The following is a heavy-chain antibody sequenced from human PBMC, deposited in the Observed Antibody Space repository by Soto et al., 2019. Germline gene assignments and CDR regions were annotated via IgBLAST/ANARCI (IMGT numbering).Heavy chain of an antibody. CDR2: VKSDEGYT. CDR3: AREGASLF. J-gene: IGHJ4*02. V-gene: IGHV3-74*01. CDR1: GFTFSSYW. Sequence: EVQLVESGGGLVQPWGSLRLSCAASGFTFSSYWMHWVRQAPGKGLVWVARVKSDEGYTAYADSVKGRFSISRDNANNMLYLQMTSLRVEDTAVYYCAREGASLFWGQGTPVTVSS.